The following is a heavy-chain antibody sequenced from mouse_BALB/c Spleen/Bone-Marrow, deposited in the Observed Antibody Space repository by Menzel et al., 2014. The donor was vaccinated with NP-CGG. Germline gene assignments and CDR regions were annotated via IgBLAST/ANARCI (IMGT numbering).Heavy chain of an antibody. Sequence: EVMLVESGGGLVQPGGSLILSCAASGFAFSGYWMSWVRQAPGKGQEWIGEINPGSSTINYTPSLKDKFIISRDNAKXTLYLQINKVRSEDTVLYYCARLGHYDYFAYWGQGTTLTVSS. D-gene: IGHD1-1*01. J-gene: IGHJ2*01. V-gene: IGHV4-2*02. CDR1: GFAFSGYW. CDR3: ARLGHYDYFAY. CDR2: INPGSSTI.